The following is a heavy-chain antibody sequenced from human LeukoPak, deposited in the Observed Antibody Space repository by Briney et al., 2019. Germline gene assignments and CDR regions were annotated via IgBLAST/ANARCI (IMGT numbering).Heavy chain of an antibody. V-gene: IGHV3-66*01. Sequence: PGGSLRLSXAASGFAVXXXXXXXVRQAPGKGLEWVSXIYSGXXXXYXDSVKGRXXXXXXNSKNTLYLQMNSLRAEDTAVYYCANPDFDWGQGTLVTVSS. CDR2: IYSGXXX. CDR3: ANPDFD. D-gene: IGHD2/OR15-2a*01. CDR1: GFAVXXXX. J-gene: IGHJ4*02.